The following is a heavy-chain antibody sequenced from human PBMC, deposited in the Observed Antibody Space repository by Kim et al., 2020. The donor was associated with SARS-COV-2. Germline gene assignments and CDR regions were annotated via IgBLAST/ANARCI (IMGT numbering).Heavy chain of an antibody. Sequence: SETLSLTCTVSGGSFSNYYWSWIRQPPGKGLEWVGFIHSTGSTKYNPSLRSRVTMSVDTSKNQFSLKLTSLTAADTAIYYCAGYAVPSTGTNWFDPWGQGILVTVSS. CDR2: IHSTGST. V-gene: IGHV4-59*01. D-gene: IGHD3-10*02. CDR3: AGYAVPSTGTNWFDP. J-gene: IGHJ5*02. CDR1: GGSFSNYY.